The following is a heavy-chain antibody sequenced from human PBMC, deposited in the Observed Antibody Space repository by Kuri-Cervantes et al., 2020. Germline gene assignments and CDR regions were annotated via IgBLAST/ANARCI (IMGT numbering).Heavy chain of an antibody. V-gene: IGHV4-61*08. CDR2: IYYSGST. D-gene: IGHD3-9*01. J-gene: IGHJ5*02. Sequence: GSLRLSCAVSGGSISSGGYYWSWIRQPPGKGLEWIGYIYYSGSTNYNPSLKSRVTISVDTSKNQFSLKLSSVTAADTAVYYCARTPQAKSLDWLKGVVNVPSLFDPWGQGTLVTVSS. CDR3: ARTPQAKSLDWLKGVVNVPSLFDP. CDR1: GGSISSGGYY.